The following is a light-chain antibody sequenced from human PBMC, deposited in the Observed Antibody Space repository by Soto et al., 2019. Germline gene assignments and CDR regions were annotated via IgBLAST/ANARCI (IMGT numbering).Light chain of an antibody. V-gene: IGKV3-20*01. J-gene: IGKJ4*01. CDR1: QSVTNSY. CDR3: QQYGRSLT. CDR2: DAS. Sequence: EIVLTQSPGTLSLSPGERATLSCSASQSVTNSYLAWYQQKPGQAPRLFIYDASRRATGIPDRFSGSGSGTDFTLTISRLQPEDFAVYYCQQYGRSLTFGGGTKVEIK.